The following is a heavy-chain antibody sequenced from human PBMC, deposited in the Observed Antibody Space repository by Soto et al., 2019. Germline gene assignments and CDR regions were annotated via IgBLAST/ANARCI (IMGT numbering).Heavy chain of an antibody. D-gene: IGHD6-19*01. J-gene: IGHJ6*02. CDR1: GYTFSSQY. Sequence: QVQLVQSGAEVKKPGASVKLSCKASGYTFSSQYIHWVRQAPGQGLEWMGIINPSGGTTRYAQRFQGRVTVTRDTSTGTVYLELSSLRSEDTAVYYCARGGWYSKSVWGQGTTVTVSS. CDR3: ARGGWYSKSV. V-gene: IGHV1-46*01. CDR2: INPSGGTT.